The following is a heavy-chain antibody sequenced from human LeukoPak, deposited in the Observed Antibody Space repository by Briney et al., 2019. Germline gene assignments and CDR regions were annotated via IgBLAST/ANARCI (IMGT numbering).Heavy chain of an antibody. V-gene: IGHV4-59*08. D-gene: IGHD2-21*01. CDR2: IYYSGST. J-gene: IGHJ4*02. CDR3: ARQGGGEDY. CDR1: GGSISSYY. Sequence: PSETLSLTCTVSGGSISSYYWSWIRQPPGKGLELIGYIYYSGSTNYNPSLKSRVTISVDTSKNQFSLKLSSVTAADTAVYYCARQGGGEDYWGQGTLVTVSS.